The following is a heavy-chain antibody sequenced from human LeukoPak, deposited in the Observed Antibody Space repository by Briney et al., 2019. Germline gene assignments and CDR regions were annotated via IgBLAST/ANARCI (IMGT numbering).Heavy chain of an antibody. CDR2: IIPIFGTA. CDR3: AGVDTAMAHYYYYYMDV. J-gene: IGHJ6*03. D-gene: IGHD5-18*01. Sequence: ASVKVSCKAPGGTFSSYAISWVRQAPGQGLEWMGGIIPIFGTANYAQKFQGRVTITTDESTSTAYMELSSLRSEDTAVYYCAGVDTAMAHYYYYYMDVWGKGTTVTVSS. V-gene: IGHV1-69*05. CDR1: GGTFSSYA.